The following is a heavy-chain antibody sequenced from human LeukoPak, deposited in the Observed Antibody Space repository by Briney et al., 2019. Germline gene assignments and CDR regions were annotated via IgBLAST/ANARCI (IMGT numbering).Heavy chain of an antibody. V-gene: IGHV3-23*01. D-gene: IGHD5-18*01. CDR2: ISGSGTTT. CDR1: GFTFSSYS. J-gene: IGHJ1*01. CDR3: AKASRSSYGDFHY. Sequence: PGGSLRLSCAASGFTFSSYSMNWVRQAPGKGLEWVSGISGSGTTTYHADSVKGRFTISRDNSKNTLYLQMNSLRVEDTAVYFCAKASRSSYGDFHYWGQGTLVTVSS.